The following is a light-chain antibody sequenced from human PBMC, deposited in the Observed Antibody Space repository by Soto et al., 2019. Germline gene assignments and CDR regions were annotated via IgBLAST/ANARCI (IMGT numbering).Light chain of an antibody. CDR3: SSYGGDNNVV. CDR1: SSDVGGYNY. J-gene: IGLJ2*01. Sequence: QSALPHPPSASGSLGQSVTISCTGTSSDVGGYNYVSWYQQHPGAAPKLMIYEVVKRPSGVPDRFSGSKSGNTASLTVSGLQAEDESDYYCSSYGGDNNVVFGGGTKVTVL. CDR2: EVV. V-gene: IGLV2-8*01.